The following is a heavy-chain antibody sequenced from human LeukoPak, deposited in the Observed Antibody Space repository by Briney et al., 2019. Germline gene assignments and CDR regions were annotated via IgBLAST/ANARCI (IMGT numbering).Heavy chain of an antibody. CDR2: ISYDGSKE. V-gene: IGHV3-30*18. D-gene: IGHD5-18*01. Sequence: GGSLRLSCAASGFTFSSYGMHWVRQAPGKGLEWVALISYDGSKEYYGDSVKGRFTISRDNSKNTLYLQMNSLRAEDTAVYYCAKDQGYTYGHSFDYWGQGTLVTVSS. CDR1: GFTFSSYG. CDR3: AKDQGYTYGHSFDY. J-gene: IGHJ4*02.